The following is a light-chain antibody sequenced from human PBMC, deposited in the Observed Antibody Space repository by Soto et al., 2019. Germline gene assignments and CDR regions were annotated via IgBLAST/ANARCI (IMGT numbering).Light chain of an antibody. CDR1: QDVSSS. J-gene: IGKJ2*01. CDR3: QQYESLPFT. CDR2: DVS. V-gene: IGKV1-33*01. Sequence: DIQMTQSPSSLSASVGDRVTITCPASQDVSSSLSWDQQKPGRAPKLLIYDVSNLGTGVPSRFSGSGSGTEFTFTISCLQREDIARYYCQQYESLPFTFGQGTTLAIK.